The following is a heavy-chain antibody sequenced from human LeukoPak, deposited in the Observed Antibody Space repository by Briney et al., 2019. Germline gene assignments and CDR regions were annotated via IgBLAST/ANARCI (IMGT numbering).Heavy chain of an antibody. CDR1: GFTFSNFA. CDR3: ARAPPDSWIDN. V-gene: IGHV3-30*04. Sequence: GGSLRLSCAASGFTFSNFALYWVRQAPGKGLEWVTVISSDGSYKYYADSVKGRFTISRDNSKNTVYLQMDSLRDEDTAVYYCARAPPDSWIDNWGQGTLVTVSS. D-gene: IGHD6-13*01. J-gene: IGHJ4*02. CDR2: ISSDGSYK.